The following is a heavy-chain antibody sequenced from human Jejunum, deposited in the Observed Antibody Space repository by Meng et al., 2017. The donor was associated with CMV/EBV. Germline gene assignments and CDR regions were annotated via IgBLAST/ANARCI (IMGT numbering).Heavy chain of an antibody. Sequence: FTFTDQAMHWVRQAPGKGLEWVSGITWNGVTIGYADSVKGRFTISRDNAKNSVYLQMNSLRAEDTALYYCARDYQLYYYHYYGMDVWGQGTAVTVSS. CDR1: FTFTDQA. V-gene: IGHV3-9*01. J-gene: IGHJ6*02. CDR2: ITWNGVTI. CDR3: ARDYQLYYYHYYGMDV. D-gene: IGHD2-2*01.